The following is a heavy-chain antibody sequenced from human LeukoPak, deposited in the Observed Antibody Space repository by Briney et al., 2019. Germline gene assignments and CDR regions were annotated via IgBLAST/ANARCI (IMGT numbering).Heavy chain of an antibody. J-gene: IGHJ4*02. D-gene: IGHD6-19*01. CDR3: ARGQQWLADFDY. Sequence: ASVKVSCKASGYTFTGYYMHWVRQAPGQGLEWMGWINPTSGGTSFAQKFQGRVTMTRDTSISTAYMELSRLRSDDTAVYYCARGQQWLADFDYWGQGTLVTVSS. V-gene: IGHV1-2*02. CDR2: INPTSGGT. CDR1: GYTFTGYY.